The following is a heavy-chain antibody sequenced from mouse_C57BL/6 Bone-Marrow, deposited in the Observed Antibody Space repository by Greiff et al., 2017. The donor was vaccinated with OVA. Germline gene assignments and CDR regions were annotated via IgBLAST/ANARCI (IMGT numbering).Heavy chain of an antibody. V-gene: IGHV2-2*01. CDR1: GFSLTSYG. D-gene: IGHD2-2*01. CDR2: IWSGGST. CDR3: ASPSTMVTYWYFDV. Sequence: VQLKQSGPGLVQPSQSLSITCTVSGFSLTSYGVHWVRQSPGKGLEWLGVIWSGGSTDYNAAFISRLSISKDNSKSQVFFKMNSLQADDTAIYYCASPSTMVTYWYFDVWGTGTTVTVSS. J-gene: IGHJ1*03.